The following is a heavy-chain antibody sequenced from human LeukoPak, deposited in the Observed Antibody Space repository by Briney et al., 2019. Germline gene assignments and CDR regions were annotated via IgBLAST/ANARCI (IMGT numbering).Heavy chain of an antibody. CDR1: GFIFNNYA. J-gene: IGHJ4*02. CDR3: AKDNRRHYTSGPNPDSLH. V-gene: IGHV3-9*01. Sequence: GGSLRLSCAGSGFIFNNYAMHWVRQPPGKGLEWVSGISWNSGSIDYADSVKGRSTISRDNAKNSLYLQMNSLRVEDTAFYYCAKDNRRHYTSGPNPDSLHWGQGALVTVSS. CDR2: ISWNSGSI. D-gene: IGHD6-19*01.